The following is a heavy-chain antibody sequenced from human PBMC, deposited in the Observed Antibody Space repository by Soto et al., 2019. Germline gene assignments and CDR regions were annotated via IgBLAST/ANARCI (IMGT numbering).Heavy chain of an antibody. CDR3: ARGGPELATIGSFDY. D-gene: IGHD3-16*01. V-gene: IGHV1-46*01. J-gene: IGHJ4*02. Sequence: QVQLVQSGAEVNRPGASVKVSCKASGYTFTNYYMHWVRQAPGQGLEWMGVIHYSGATPTYAQKFQSRVTMARDKSTSTVYVELSRLTSEDTAVYYCARGGPELATIGSFDYWGQGTLVTVSS. CDR1: GYTFTNYY. CDR2: IHYSGATP.